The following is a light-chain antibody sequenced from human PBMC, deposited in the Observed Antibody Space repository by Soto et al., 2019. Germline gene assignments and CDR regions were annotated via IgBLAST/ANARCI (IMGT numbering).Light chain of an antibody. V-gene: IGKV1-39*01. J-gene: IGKJ1*01. CDR2: AAS. CDR1: QSISSY. Sequence: DTQMTQSPSTLSASVGDRVTITCRASQSISSYLNWYQQKPGKAPKLLIYAASSLQSGVPSRFSGSGSGTDFTLTISSLQPEDFATYYCQQSYSTPRTCGQGTKVDIK. CDR3: QQSYSTPRT.